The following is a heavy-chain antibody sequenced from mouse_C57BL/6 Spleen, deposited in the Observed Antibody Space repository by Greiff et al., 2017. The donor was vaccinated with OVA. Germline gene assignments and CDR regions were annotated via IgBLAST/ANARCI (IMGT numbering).Heavy chain of an antibody. V-gene: IGHV1-53*01. J-gene: IGHJ4*01. CDR1: GYTFTSYR. D-gene: IGHD2-10*02. CDR3: ARWYGNYEGAMDY. CDR2: INPSNGGT. Sequence: QVQLLQPGTELVKPGASVKLSCKASGYTFTSYRMHWVKQRPGQGLEWIGNINPSNGGTNYNEKFKSKATLTVDKSSSTAYMQLSSLTSEDSAVYYCARWYGNYEGAMDYWGQGTSVTVSS.